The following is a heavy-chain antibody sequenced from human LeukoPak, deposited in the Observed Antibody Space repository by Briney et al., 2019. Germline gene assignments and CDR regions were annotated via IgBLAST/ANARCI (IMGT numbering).Heavy chain of an antibody. D-gene: IGHD5/OR15-5a*01. CDR1: GYTFTSYA. CDR2: INAGNGNT. J-gene: IGHJ5*02. CDR3: ARGLPFHNWFDP. V-gene: IGHV1-3*01. Sequence: ASVKVSCKASGYTFTSYAMHWVRQAPGQRLEWMGWINAGNGNTKYSQKFQGRVTITRDTSASTAYMELSSLRPEDTAVYYCARGLPFHNWFDPWGQGTLVTVSS.